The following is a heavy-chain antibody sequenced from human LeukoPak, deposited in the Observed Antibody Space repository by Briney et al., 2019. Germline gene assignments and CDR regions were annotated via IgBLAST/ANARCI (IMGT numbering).Heavy chain of an antibody. Sequence: SQILSLTCTVSGVSISSGDYYWSWIRQHSGKGLEWVGYINYSGYTYYNPALKSRLTLSVDTSKNQFSLKVNSVTAADTAIYYCARTSYAYYYFDYWGQGTLVTVSS. J-gene: IGHJ4*02. V-gene: IGHV4-31*03. D-gene: IGHD3-16*01. CDR2: INYSGYT. CDR1: GVSISSGDYY. CDR3: ARTSYAYYYFDY.